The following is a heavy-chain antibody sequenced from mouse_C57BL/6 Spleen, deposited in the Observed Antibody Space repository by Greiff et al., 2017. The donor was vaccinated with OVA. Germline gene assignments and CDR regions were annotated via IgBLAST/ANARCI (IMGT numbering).Heavy chain of an antibody. CDR2: INPSSGYT. CDR1: GYTFTSYW. Sequence: QVHVKQSGAELAKPGASVKLSCKASGYTFTSYWMHWVKQRPGQGLEWIGYINPSSGYTKYNQKFKDKATLTADKSSSTAYMQLSSLTYEDSAVYYCARGLITTVVGYWGQGTTLTVSS. CDR3: ARGLITTVVGY. D-gene: IGHD1-1*01. V-gene: IGHV1-7*01. J-gene: IGHJ2*01.